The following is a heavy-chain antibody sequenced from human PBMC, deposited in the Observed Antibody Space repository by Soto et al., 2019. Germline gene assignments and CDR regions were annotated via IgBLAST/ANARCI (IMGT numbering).Heavy chain of an antibody. V-gene: IGHV3-7*01. CDR2: IRQDGGEE. CDR3: ANSEGYSFDI. D-gene: IGHD1-1*01. Sequence: EVQLVESGGGLVQPGGSLRLSCAASGLSFSSHWMSWVRQAPGRGLEWVANIRQDGGEEQYSDSVKGRFTLSRDNAKSSLYLQMNGLRVDDTAAYYCANSEGYSFDIRCQGTMVTVSS. J-gene: IGHJ3*02. CDR1: GLSFSSHW.